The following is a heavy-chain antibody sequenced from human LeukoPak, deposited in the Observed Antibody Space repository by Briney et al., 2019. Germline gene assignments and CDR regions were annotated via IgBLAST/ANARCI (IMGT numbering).Heavy chain of an antibody. CDR2: IIPIFGTA. J-gene: IGHJ4*02. Sequence: SVKVSCKASGGTFSSYAISWVRQAPGQGLEWMGGIIPIFGTANYAQKFQGRVTITADKSTSTAYMELSSLRSEDTAVYYCAKDEHYSSWYFPFDSWGQGTLVIVSS. V-gene: IGHV1-69*06. D-gene: IGHD6-13*01. CDR1: GGTFSSYA. CDR3: AKDEHYSSWYFPFDS.